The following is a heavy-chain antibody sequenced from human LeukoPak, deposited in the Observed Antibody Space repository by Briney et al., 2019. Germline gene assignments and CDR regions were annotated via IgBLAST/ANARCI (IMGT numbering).Heavy chain of an antibody. J-gene: IGHJ4*02. D-gene: IGHD4/OR15-4a*01. CDR2: IHSDEIRT. Sequence: GGSLRLSCAASGFTFSSYWMHWVRQAPGRGLVWVSRIHSDEIRTNYADSVTGRFTISRDNAKNTVYLQMNSLRNEDTAVYYCARGIYGDPVAFDYWGQGTLVIVSS. V-gene: IGHV3-74*01. CDR3: ARGIYGDPVAFDY. CDR1: GFTFSSYW.